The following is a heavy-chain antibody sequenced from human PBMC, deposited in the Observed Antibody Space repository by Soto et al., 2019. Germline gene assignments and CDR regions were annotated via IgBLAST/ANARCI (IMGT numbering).Heavy chain of an antibody. V-gene: IGHV3-33*01. CDR1: GFTFSRHG. Sequence: GGSLRLSCAASGFTFSRHGMHWVRQAPGKGLQWVSFIWYDGGEKYYADSVKGRFTISRDNSKNTLDLHMSSLRAEDTAVYYCARDLFYDSNGAHGRLGGFDSWGQGALVTVSS. D-gene: IGHD3-16*01. J-gene: IGHJ4*02. CDR3: ARDLFYDSNGAHGRLGGFDS. CDR2: IWYDGGEK.